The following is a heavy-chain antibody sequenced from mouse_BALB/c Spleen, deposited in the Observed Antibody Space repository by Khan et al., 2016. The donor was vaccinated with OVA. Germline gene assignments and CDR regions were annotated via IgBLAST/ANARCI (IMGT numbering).Heavy chain of an antibody. D-gene: IGHD1-1*01. CDR1: GYTFFNYW. Sequence: QVQLKESGAELAKPGASVKLSSKASGYTFFNYWILWLTQRPGQGLDWIGNINPSPGYTYSNPNFKDKATLTADKSSSTAYMQLSSLTSEDSTVYYCARRGLRWDFDYWGQGTTLTVSS. J-gene: IGHJ2*01. V-gene: IGHV1-7*01. CDR3: ARRGLRWDFDY. CDR2: INPSPGYT.